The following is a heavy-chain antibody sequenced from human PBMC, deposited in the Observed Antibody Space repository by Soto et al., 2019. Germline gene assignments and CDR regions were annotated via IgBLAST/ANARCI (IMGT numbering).Heavy chain of an antibody. Sequence: QVQLVESGGGVVQPGRSLRLSCATSGFTFSNYGMHWVRQAPGKGLEWVAGIWYDGSNQYYADSVKGRFTISRDNSEITLYLQMNSLRAEDTAVYYCARDEFVRVRVGVYYYYGMDVWGQGTTVTVSS. CDR1: GFTFSNYG. V-gene: IGHV3-33*01. CDR3: ARDEFVRVRVGVYYYYGMDV. J-gene: IGHJ6*02. CDR2: IWYDGSNQ. D-gene: IGHD3-10*02.